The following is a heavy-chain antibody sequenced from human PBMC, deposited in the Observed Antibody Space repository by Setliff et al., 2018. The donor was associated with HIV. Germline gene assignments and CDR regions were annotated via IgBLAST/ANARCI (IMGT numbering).Heavy chain of an antibody. D-gene: IGHD6-19*01. J-gene: IGHJ4*02. CDR1: GGSFSGYY. V-gene: IGHV4-34*01. CDR2: INHSGST. CDR3: ARDNEQMAVPGTVFDY. Sequence: SETLSLTCAVYGGSFSGYYWSWIRQPPGKGLEWIGEINHSGSTNYKPSLKSRVTMSVDTPKNQFSLKLDSVTAADTAVYYCARDNEQMAVPGTVFDYWGQGTLVTVSS.